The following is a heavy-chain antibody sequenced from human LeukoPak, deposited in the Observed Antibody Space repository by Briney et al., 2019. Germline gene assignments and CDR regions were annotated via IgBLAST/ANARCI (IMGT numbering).Heavy chain of an antibody. J-gene: IGHJ4*02. CDR2: IIPILGIA. CDR3: ARGALYSYGQGGFDY. Sequence: PRASVKVSCKASGGTFSSYAISWVRQAPGQGLEWMGRIIPILGIANYAQKFQGRVTITADKSTSTAYMELSSLRSEDTAVYYCARGALYSYGQGGFDYWGQGTLVTVSS. CDR1: GGTFSSYA. D-gene: IGHD5-18*01. V-gene: IGHV1-69*04.